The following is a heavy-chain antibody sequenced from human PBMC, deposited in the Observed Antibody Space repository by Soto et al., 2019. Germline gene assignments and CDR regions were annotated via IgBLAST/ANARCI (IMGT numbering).Heavy chain of an antibody. J-gene: IGHJ5*02. CDR1: GGSISSSSYF. V-gene: IGHV4-39*01. Sequence: QLQLQESGPGLVKPSETLSLTCTVSGGSISSSSYFWGWIRQPPGKGLEWIGSIYYSGSTDYNPSLKSRVTISVDTSKNQFSLRLSSVTAADTAVYYCARQDKTMYNWFDPWGQGTLVTVSS. CDR2: IYYSGST. CDR3: ARQDKTMYNWFDP.